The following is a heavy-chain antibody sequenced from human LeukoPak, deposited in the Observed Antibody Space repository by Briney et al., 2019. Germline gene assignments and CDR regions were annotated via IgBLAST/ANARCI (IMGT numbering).Heavy chain of an antibody. J-gene: IGHJ3*02. CDR1: GGSISSGSYY. D-gene: IGHD3-10*01. Sequence: SETLPLTCTVSGGSISSGSYYWSWIRQPAGKGLEWIGRIYTSGSTNYNPSLKSRVTISVDTSKNQFSLKLSSVTAADTAVYYCARESGYYYGSGSYGDAFDIWGQGTMVTVSS. CDR3: ARESGYYYGSGSYGDAFDI. CDR2: IYTSGST. V-gene: IGHV4-61*02.